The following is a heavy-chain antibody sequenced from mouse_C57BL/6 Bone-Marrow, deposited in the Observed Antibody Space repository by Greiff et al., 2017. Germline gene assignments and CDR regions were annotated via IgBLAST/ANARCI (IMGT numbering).Heavy chain of an antibody. CDR2: IDPETGGT. CDR3: TVDGYSDY. V-gene: IGHV1-15*01. CDR1: GYTFTDYE. J-gene: IGHJ2*01. D-gene: IGHD2-3*01. Sequence: QVQLQQSGAELVRPGASVTLSCTASGYTFTDYEMHWVKQTPVHGLEWIGAIDPETGGTAYNQKFKGKGILTADKSSSTAYMELRSLTSEDSAVYYCTVDGYSDYWGQGTTLTVSS.